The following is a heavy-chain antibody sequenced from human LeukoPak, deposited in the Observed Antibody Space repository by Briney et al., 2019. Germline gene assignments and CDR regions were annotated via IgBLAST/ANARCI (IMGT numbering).Heavy chain of an antibody. J-gene: IGHJ3*01. D-gene: IGHD1-1*01. V-gene: IGHV3-74*01. CDR3: ARDTGR. Sequence: GGSLRLSGAASGFTFSSYEMNWVRQAPGMGLVWVSRIDNDGNNIDYADPVKGRFTISRDNAKNTLYLQMNSLRAEDTAVYYCARDTGRWGQGTMVTVSS. CDR1: GFTFSSYE. CDR2: IDNDGNNI.